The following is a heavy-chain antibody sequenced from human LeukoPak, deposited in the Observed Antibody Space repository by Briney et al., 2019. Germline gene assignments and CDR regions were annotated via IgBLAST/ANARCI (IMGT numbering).Heavy chain of an antibody. CDR1: GFSFSNYW. Sequence: GGSLRLSCAASGFSFSNYWMGWVRQAPGKGLACVANIKTDGSETYYVDSVKGRFTISRDNSKNTLYLQMNSLRAEDTAVYYCAKDKTEFDYWGQGTLVTVSS. CDR3: AKDKTEFDY. V-gene: IGHV3-7*03. J-gene: IGHJ4*02. CDR2: IKTDGSET.